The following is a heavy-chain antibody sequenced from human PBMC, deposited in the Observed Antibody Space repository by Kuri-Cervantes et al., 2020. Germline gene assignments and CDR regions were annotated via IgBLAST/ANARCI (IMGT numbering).Heavy chain of an antibody. CDR1: GASISSSSYY. V-gene: IGHV4-39*01. CDR2: MFYSGSP. CDR3: ARRKFNLLTGTNWFDL. J-gene: IGHJ5*02. D-gene: IGHD3-9*01. Sequence: SETLSLTCTVSGASISSSSYYWGWIRQPPGKGLEWIGTMFYSGSPYLNPSLKSRVSISVDTSKNQFSLKLSSVTAADMALYYCARRKFNLLTGTNWFDLWGQGTLVTVSS.